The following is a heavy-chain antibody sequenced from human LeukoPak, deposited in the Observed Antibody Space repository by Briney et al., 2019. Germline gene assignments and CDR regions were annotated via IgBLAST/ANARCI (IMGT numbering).Heavy chain of an antibody. V-gene: IGHV3-66*02. CDR1: GFTVSSNY. CDR3: ARDEGGGSYYSFDY. CDR2: VYSGGST. D-gene: IGHD1-26*01. Sequence: GRSLRLSCAASGFTVSSNYMSWVRQVPGKGLEWVSVVYSGGSTYYADSVKGRFTISRNNSKNTLYLQMNSLRAEDTAVYYCARDEGGGSYYSFDYWGQGTLVTVSS. J-gene: IGHJ4*02.